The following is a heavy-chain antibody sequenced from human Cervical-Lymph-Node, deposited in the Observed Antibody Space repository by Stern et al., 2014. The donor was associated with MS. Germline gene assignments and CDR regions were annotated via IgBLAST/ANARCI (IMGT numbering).Heavy chain of an antibody. Sequence: QLQLQESGPGLVKPSQTLSLTCTFSGGSISSGGYYWSWIRQHPGKGLEWIGYIYYSGSTDYNPSLKSRVTISVDTSKNQFSLKLSSVTAADTAVYYCARDTSSGYSSGWGGWFDPWGQGTLVTVSS. D-gene: IGHD6-19*01. V-gene: IGHV4-31*03. CDR2: IYYSGST. J-gene: IGHJ5*02. CDR1: GGSISSGGYY. CDR3: ARDTSSGYSSGWGGWFDP.